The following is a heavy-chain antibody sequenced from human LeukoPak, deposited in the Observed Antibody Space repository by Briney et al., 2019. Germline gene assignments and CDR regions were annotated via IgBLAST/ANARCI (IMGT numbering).Heavy chain of an antibody. CDR1: GFTFSDYY. Sequence: LRLSCAASGFTFSDYYMSWIRQHPGKGLEWIGYIYYSGSTYYNPSLKSRVTISVDTSKNQFSLKLSSVTAADTAVYYCARDQWSYYDSSGYYPNWFDPWGQGTLVTVSS. CDR2: IYYSGST. D-gene: IGHD3-22*01. J-gene: IGHJ5*02. V-gene: IGHV4-31*02. CDR3: ARDQWSYYDSSGYYPNWFDP.